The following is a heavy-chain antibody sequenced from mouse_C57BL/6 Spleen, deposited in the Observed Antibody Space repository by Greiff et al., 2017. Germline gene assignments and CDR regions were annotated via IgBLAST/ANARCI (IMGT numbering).Heavy chain of an antibody. D-gene: IGHD1-1*01. V-gene: IGHV5-17*01. CDR1: GFTFRDYG. Sequence: EVKLVESGGGLVKPGGSLKLSCAASGFTFRDYGMHWVRQAPEKGLEWVSYISSGSRTIYYAETVKGRFTITRDNAKNTLVLQITKLRSEDTAIYYWSRRNYFRRCSYWYFHVWGTGTTVNV. J-gene: IGHJ1*03. CDR2: ISSGSRTI. CDR3: SRRNYFRRCSYWYFHV.